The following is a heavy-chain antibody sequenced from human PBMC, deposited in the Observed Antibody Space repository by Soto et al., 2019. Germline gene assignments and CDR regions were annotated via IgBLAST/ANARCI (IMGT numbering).Heavy chain of an antibody. D-gene: IGHD1-7*01. CDR1: CYTFTTSV. CDR3: TIAGASDWNYVSTSS. CDR2: ISAKSGNT. Sequence: QLVQSGAEGQKPGASVKVSCKASCYTFTTSVFNWVRQAPGQGLAWMGWISAKSGNTNYPQKLQGRVTMTTDTATCTVYMELKGLTSTDTAIYYCTIAGASDWNYVSTSSWCQVTLVTVS. V-gene: IGHV1-18*04. J-gene: IGHJ4*02.